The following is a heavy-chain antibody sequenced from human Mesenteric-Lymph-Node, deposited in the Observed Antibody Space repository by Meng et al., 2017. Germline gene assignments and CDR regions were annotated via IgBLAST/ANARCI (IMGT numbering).Heavy chain of an antibody. Sequence: ASVKVSCKASGYTFTSYYMHWVRQAPGQGLEWMGIINPSGGSTSYAQKFQGRVTMTRDTSTSTVYMELSSLRSEDTAVYYCARDGYGSGSYDCAFDIWGQGTMVTVSS. CDR3: ARDGYGSGSYDCAFDI. J-gene: IGHJ3*02. D-gene: IGHD3-10*01. CDR2: INPSGGST. V-gene: IGHV1-46*01. CDR1: GYTFTSYY.